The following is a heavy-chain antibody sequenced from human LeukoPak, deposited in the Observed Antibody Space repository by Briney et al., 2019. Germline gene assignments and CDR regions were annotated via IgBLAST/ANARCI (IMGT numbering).Heavy chain of an antibody. J-gene: IGHJ5*02. Sequence: SETLSLTCTVSGVSISSTNYYWGWLRQPPGKGLEWIGSIYYSGTTYYNPSLKSRVTISVDTTKNQFSLKVPPVPAADTAVYYCAKRAPVWGGWFDPWGQGTLVTVSS. D-gene: IGHD3-16*01. CDR3: AKRAPVWGGWFDP. CDR2: IYYSGTT. V-gene: IGHV4-39*01. CDR1: GVSISSTNYY.